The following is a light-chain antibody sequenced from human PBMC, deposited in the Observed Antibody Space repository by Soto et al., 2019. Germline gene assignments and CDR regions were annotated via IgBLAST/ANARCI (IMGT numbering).Light chain of an antibody. Sequence: DIQMTQSPSSLAASVGDRVTITCRASQTINTYLNWYQQEPGKAPKLLIYAASSLRSGVPSRFSGSGSGTDFTLAINSLQPEDFATYYCQESYSKSRTFGQWTKVDIK. J-gene: IGKJ1*01. CDR3: QESYSKSRT. CDR1: QTINTY. V-gene: IGKV1-39*01. CDR2: AAS.